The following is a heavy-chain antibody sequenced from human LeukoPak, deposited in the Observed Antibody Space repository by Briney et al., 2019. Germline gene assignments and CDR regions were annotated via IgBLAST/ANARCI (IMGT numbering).Heavy chain of an antibody. CDR3: AKDRLSIYNWFDP. CDR1: GFTFSNYA. V-gene: IGHV3-23*01. J-gene: IGHJ5*02. D-gene: IGHD2/OR15-2a*01. Sequence: PGGSLRLSCVASGFTFSNYAMTWVRQAPGKGLEWVSAISGSGGSTYYADSVKGRFTISRDNSKNTLYLQMNSLRAEDTAVYYCAKDRLSIYNWFDPWGQGTLVTVSS. CDR2: ISGSGGST.